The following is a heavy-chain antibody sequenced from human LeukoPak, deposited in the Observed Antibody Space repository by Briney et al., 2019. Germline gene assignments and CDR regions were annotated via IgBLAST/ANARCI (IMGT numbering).Heavy chain of an antibody. CDR1: GGSISSYY. CDR2: IYYSGST. J-gene: IGHJ5*02. V-gene: IGHV4-59*12. CDR3: AREEGAKIAARGGYNWFDP. D-gene: IGHD6-6*01. Sequence: SETLSPTCTVSGGSISSYYWSWIRQPPGKGLEWIGSIYYSGSTYYNPSLKSRVTISVDTSKNQFSLKLSSVTAADTAVYYCAREEGAKIAARGGYNWFDPWGQGTLVTVSS.